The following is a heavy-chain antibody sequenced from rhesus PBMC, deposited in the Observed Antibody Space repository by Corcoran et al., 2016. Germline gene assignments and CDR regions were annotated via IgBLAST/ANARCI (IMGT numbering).Heavy chain of an antibody. D-gene: IGHD1-20*01. J-gene: IGHJ2*01. CDR3: SRGIAGTTSLYIDL. CDR1: GGSISSNY. Sequence: QLQLQESGPGLVKPSETLSLTCAVSGGSISSNYWSWIRQPPGKGLEWIGRISGSGGSTAHSPSLKSRVTISTDTSKNQFSLKLSSVTAADPAVYYCSRGIAGTTSLYIDLWGPGTPITISS. CDR2: ISGSGGST. V-gene: IGHV4-173*01.